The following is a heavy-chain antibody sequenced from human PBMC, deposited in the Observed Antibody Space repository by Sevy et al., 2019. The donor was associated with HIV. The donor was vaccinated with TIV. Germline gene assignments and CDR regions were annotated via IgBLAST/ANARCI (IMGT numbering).Heavy chain of an antibody. CDR3: ARDENYDFWSGYDS. CDR2: IIPIFGTA. CDR1: GGTFSSYA. Sequence: ASVKVSCKASGGTFSSYAISWVRQAPGQGLEWMGGIIPIFGTANYAQKFQGRVTITADESTSTAYMELSSLGSEDTAVYYCARDENYDFWSGYDSWGQGTLVTVSS. D-gene: IGHD3-3*01. V-gene: IGHV1-69*13. J-gene: IGHJ4*02.